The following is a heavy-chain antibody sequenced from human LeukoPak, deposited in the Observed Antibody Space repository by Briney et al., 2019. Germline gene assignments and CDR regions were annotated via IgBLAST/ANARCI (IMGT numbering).Heavy chain of an antibody. J-gene: IGHJ4*02. CDR2: INPKSGGT. CDR3: ARRGRRYCSGGSCRPAEFDY. CDR1: GYTFTGYY. V-gene: IGHV1-2*02. D-gene: IGHD2-15*01. Sequence: ASVKVSCKASGYTFTGYYMHWVRHAPGQGLEWMGWINPKSGGTNYAQKFQGRVTMTRDTSISTAYMELSRLRSDDTAVYYCARRGRRYCSGGSCRPAEFDYWGQGTLVTVSS.